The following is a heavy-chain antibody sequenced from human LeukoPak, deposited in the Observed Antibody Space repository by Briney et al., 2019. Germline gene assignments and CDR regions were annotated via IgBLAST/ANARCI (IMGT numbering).Heavy chain of an antibody. V-gene: IGHV4-39*01. CDR2: IYYSGST. D-gene: IGHD3-22*01. CDR1: GGSISSSSYY. CDR3: ARVYYYDSSGYSKNYYYYYMDV. J-gene: IGHJ6*03. Sequence: SETLSLTCTVSGGSISSSSYYWGWIRQPPGKGLEWIGSIYYSGSTYYNPSLKSRVTISVDTSKNQFSLKLSSVTAADTAVYYCARVYYYDSSGYSKNYYYYYMDVWAKGPRSPSP.